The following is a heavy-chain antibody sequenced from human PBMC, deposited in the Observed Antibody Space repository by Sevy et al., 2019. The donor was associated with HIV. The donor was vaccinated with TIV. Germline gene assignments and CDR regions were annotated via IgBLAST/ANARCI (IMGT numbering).Heavy chain of an antibody. CDR2: IYPGDSDT. CDR3: ARRGYSGYDYGNYFDY. Sequence: GESLKISCKGSGYSFTSYWIGWVRQMPGKGLEWMGIIYPGDSDTRYSPSFQGQVTISADKSISTAYLQWSSLKASDTAMDYCARRGYSGYDYGNYFDYWGQGTLVTVSS. V-gene: IGHV5-51*01. D-gene: IGHD5-12*01. J-gene: IGHJ4*02. CDR1: GYSFTSYW.